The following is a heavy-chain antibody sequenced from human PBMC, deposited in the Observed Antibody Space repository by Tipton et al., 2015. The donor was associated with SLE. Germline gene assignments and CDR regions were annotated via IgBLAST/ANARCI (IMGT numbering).Heavy chain of an antibody. CDR1: GFTFDDYA. V-gene: IGHV3-9*01. CDR3: AKDRAVAGLDAFDI. CDR2: ISWNSGSI. J-gene: IGHJ3*02. D-gene: IGHD6-19*01. Sequence: PLRLSCAASGFTFDDYAMHWVRQAPGKGLEWVSGISWNSGSIGYADSVKGRFTISRDNAKNSLYLQMNSLRAEDTALYYCAKDRAVAGLDAFDIWGQGTMVAVSS.